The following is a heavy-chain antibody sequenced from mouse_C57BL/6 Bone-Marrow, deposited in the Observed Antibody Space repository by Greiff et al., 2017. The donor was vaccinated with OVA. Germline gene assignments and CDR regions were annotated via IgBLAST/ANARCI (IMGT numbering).Heavy chain of an antibody. CDR3: ARDSSGLYAMDY. J-gene: IGHJ4*01. CDR1: GYTFTSYW. Sequence: VQLQQPGAELVMPGASVKLSCKASGYTFTSYWMPWVQQRPGQGLAWIGEIDPSDSYTNYNQKFKGKSTLTVDKSSSTAYMQLSSLTSEDSAVYYCARDSSGLYAMDYWGQGTSVTVSS. V-gene: IGHV1-69*01. CDR2: IDPSDSYT. D-gene: IGHD3-2*02.